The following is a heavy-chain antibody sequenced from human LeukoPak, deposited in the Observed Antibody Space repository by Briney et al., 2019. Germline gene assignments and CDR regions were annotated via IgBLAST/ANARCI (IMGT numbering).Heavy chain of an antibody. J-gene: IGHJ4*02. Sequence: SETLSLTCAVYGGSFSGYYWNWIRQPPGKGLEWIGEVDHYGSTNYNPSLKSRVTISMDTSKNQFSLSLTSVTAADTAVYYCARREGRFGELTLDYWGRGTLVTVSS. CDR2: VDHYGST. V-gene: IGHV4-34*01. D-gene: IGHD3-10*01. CDR3: ARREGRFGELTLDY. CDR1: GGSFSGYY.